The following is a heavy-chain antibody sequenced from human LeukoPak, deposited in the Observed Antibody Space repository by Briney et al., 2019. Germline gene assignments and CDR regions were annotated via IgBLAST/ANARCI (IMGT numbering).Heavy chain of an antibody. CDR3: AKGLGFDWLLYY. V-gene: IGHV3-23*01. CDR1: GFTFSSYA. J-gene: IGHJ4*02. D-gene: IGHD3-9*01. Sequence: GGSLRLSCAASGFTFSSYAMSWVRQAPGKGLEWVSAISGSGGSTYYADSVKGRFTISRDNSKNTLYLQMNSLRAEDAAVYYCAKGLGFDWLLYYWGQGTLVTVSS. CDR2: ISGSGGST.